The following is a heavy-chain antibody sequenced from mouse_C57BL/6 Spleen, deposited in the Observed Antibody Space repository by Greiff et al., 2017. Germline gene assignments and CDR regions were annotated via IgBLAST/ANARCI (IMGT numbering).Heavy chain of an antibody. Sequence: EVKVEESGGGLVQPGGSMKLSCVASGFTFSNYWMNWVRQSPEKGLEWVAQIRLKSDNYATHYAESVKGRFTISRDDFKSSVYLQMNNLRAEDTEIYYYTALLYFDVWGTGTTVTVSS. V-gene: IGHV6-3*01. J-gene: IGHJ1*03. CDR1: GFTFSNYW. CDR3: TALLYFDV. CDR2: IRLKSDNYAT.